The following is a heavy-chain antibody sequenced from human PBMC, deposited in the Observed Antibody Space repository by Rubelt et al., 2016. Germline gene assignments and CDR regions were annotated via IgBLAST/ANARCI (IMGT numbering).Heavy chain of an antibody. J-gene: IGHJ4*02. CDR3: ARAGVVVVPAALDY. CDR2: INHSGST. Sequence: QVQLQQWGAGLLKPSETLSLTCAVYGGSFSGYYWSWIRQPPGKGLEWIGEINHSGSTNYNPSLKGRFTISVATSKNTFSRKLSSGTAADTAVYYCARAGVVVVPAALDYWGQGTLVTVSS. V-gene: IGHV4-34*01. CDR1: GGSFSGYY. D-gene: IGHD2-2*01.